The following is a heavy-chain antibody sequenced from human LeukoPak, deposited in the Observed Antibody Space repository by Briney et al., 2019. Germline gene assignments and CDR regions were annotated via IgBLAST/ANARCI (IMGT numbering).Heavy chain of an antibody. J-gene: IGHJ6*02. V-gene: IGHV3-30-3*01. CDR3: ARDEPVLRFLEWSPPYDMDV. Sequence: GGSLRLSCAASGFTFSSYAMHWVRQAPGKGLEWVAVISYDGSNKYYADSVKGRFTISRDNSKNTLYLQMNSLRAEDTAVYYCARDEPVLRFLEWSPPYDMDVWGQGTTVTVSS. D-gene: IGHD3-3*01. CDR2: ISYDGSNK. CDR1: GFTFSSYA.